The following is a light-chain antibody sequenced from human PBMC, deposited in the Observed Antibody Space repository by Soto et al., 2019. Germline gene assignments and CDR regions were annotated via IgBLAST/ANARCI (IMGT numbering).Light chain of an antibody. V-gene: IGKV3D-15*01. CDR3: QQFRNWPWT. J-gene: IGKJ1*01. Sequence: MMMTQSPATLAVSPGDRVTLSCRASQSISINLAWYQHKPGQAPRLLIHGASTRATGVPARISGSGSGTEFTLTISSLQSEDFEVYYCQQFRNWPWTFGQGTKVDIK. CDR2: GAS. CDR1: QSISIN.